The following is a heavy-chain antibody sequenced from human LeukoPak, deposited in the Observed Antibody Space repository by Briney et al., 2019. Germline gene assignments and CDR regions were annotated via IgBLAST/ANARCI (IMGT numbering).Heavy chain of an antibody. V-gene: IGHV4-34*01. J-gene: IGHJ5*02. CDR1: GGSFSGYY. CDR3: ARATLGFRWFAP. CDR2: INHSGST. D-gene: IGHD1-1*01. Sequence: SETLSLTCAVYGGSFSGYYWSWLRQPPGKGLEWIGEINHSGSTNYNPSLKSRVTISVDTSKNQFSLKPSSVTAADTAVYYCARATLGFRWFAPWGQGTLVTVSS.